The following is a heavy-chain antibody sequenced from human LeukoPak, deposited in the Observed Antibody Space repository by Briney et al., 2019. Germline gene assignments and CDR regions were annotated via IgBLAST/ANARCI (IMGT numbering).Heavy chain of an antibody. CDR3: ARVRKRLGYGDYVNYFDY. Sequence: ASVKVSCKASGYTFTSYGISWVRQAPGQGLEWMGWISAYNGNTNYAQKLQGRVTMTTDTSTSTAYMELRSLRPDDTAVYYCARVRKRLGYGDYVNYFDYWGQGTLVTVSS. CDR2: ISAYNGNT. J-gene: IGHJ4*02. V-gene: IGHV1-18*01. CDR1: GYTFTSYG. D-gene: IGHD4-17*01.